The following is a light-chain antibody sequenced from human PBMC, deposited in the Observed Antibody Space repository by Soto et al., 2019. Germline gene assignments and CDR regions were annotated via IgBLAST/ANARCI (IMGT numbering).Light chain of an antibody. V-gene: IGLV6-57*04. CDR2: ENN. J-gene: IGLJ2*01. Sequence: NFMLTQPHSVSESPGKTVTISCTRSSGSVASDYVQWYQQRPGSAPTTVICENNQRPSGVPDRFSGSIDSSSNSASLTISGLKTEDEADYYCQSYDYYNHAVFGGGTKLTVL. CDR1: SGSVASDY. CDR3: QSYDYYNHAV.